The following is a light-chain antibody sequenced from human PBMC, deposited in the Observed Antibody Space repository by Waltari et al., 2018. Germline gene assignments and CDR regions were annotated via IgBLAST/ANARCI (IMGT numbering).Light chain of an antibody. J-gene: IGLJ3*02. CDR1: SSDVGNYNL. CDR2: EVT. Sequence: QSALTQPASVSGSPGQSITISCTGTSSDVGNYNLFSWYQQHPGRAPKLMISEVTKRPSGVSNRFSGSKSGNTASLTISGLQAEDEADYYCCSYAGSRTLVFGGGTKLTVL. CDR3: CSYAGSRTLV. V-gene: IGLV2-23*02.